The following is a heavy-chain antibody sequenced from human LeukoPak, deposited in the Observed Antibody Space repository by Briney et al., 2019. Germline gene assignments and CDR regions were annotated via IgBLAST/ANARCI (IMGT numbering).Heavy chain of an antibody. V-gene: IGHV4-61*02. Sequence: PSQTLSLTCTVSGGSISSGSYYWSWIRQPAGRGLEWIGRIYASGSTNYNPSLKSRVTISVDTSKNQFSLRLNSVTAADTAMYYCAREYYSDWFDPWAREPWSPSPQ. D-gene: IGHD2/OR15-2a*01. J-gene: IGHJ5*02. CDR3: AREYYSDWFDP. CDR1: GGSISSGSYY. CDR2: IYASGST.